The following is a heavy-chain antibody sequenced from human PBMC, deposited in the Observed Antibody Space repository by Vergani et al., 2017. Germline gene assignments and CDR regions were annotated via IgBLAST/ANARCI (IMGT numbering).Heavy chain of an antibody. CDR3: TTDGIAAAGHDY. Sequence: EVQLVESGGGLVQPGGSLRLSCAASGFTVSSNYMSWVRQAPGKGLEWVGRIKSKTDGGTTDYAAPVKGRFTISRDDSKNTLYLQMNSLKTEDTAVYYCTTDGIAAAGHDYWGQGTLVTVSS. D-gene: IGHD6-13*01. CDR1: GFTVSSNY. J-gene: IGHJ4*02. CDR2: IKSKTDGGTT. V-gene: IGHV3-15*01.